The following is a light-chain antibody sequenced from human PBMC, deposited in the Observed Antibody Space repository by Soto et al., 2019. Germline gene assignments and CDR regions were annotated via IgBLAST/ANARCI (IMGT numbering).Light chain of an antibody. J-gene: IGKJ1*01. CDR1: QSVSRY. Sequence: EIVMTQSPATLSLSPGERATLSCRASQSVSRYLTWYQQKPGQGPRVLIYGASSRATGVPARFSGSGSGTEFSLAISSLQSEDFAVYYCQQYYNWPPTWTFGQGTKVDIK. V-gene: IGKV3-15*01. CDR3: QQYYNWPPTWT. CDR2: GAS.